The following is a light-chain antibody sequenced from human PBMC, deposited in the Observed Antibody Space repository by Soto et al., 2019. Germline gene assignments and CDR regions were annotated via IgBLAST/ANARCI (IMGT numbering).Light chain of an antibody. V-gene: IGKV3-15*01. CDR1: QSVTTN. J-gene: IGKJ1*01. CDR3: HQYDNWHPWT. CDR2: DAF. Sequence: IVMTQSPVTLSVSPGGRATLYCRASQSVTTNLAWYQQKPGQAPRLLIYDAFTRATGIPARFSGSGSGTEFTLTIDSLQSEDFAVYYCHQYDNWHPWTFGQGTKVDIK.